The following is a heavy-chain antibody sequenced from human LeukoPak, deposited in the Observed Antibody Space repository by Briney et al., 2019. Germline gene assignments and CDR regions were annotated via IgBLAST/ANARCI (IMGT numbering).Heavy chain of an antibody. J-gene: IGHJ4*02. CDR2: IWYDGSNK. CDR1: GFTFSSYG. D-gene: IGHD1-1*01. CDR3: AKTPQLERRTLGPSDY. Sequence: GGSLRLSCAASGFTFSSYGMHWVRQAPGKGLEWVAVIWYDGSNKYYADSVKGRFTISRDNSKNTLYLQMNSLRAEDTAVYYCAKTPQLERRTLGPSDYWGQGTLVTVSS. V-gene: IGHV3-33*06.